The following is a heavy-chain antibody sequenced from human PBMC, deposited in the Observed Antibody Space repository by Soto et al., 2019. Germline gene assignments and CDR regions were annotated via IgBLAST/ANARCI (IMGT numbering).Heavy chain of an antibody. Sequence: SETLSLTCTVSGGSISSGGYYWSWIRQHPGKGLEWIGYIYYSGSTYYNPSLKSRVTISVDTSKNQFSLKLSSVTAADTAVYYCASSEPGRLVKEAGYYYYGMDVWGQGTTVTVSS. V-gene: IGHV4-31*03. CDR2: IYYSGST. CDR1: GGSISSGGYY. CDR3: ASSEPGRLVKEAGYYYYGMDV. D-gene: IGHD1-26*01. J-gene: IGHJ6*02.